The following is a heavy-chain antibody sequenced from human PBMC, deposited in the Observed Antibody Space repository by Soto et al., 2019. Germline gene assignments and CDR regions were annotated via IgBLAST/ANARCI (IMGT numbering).Heavy chain of an antibody. J-gene: IGHJ4*02. CDR3: ARDRVVVVAATLDY. Sequence: PGGSLRLSCAASGFTFSSYAMHWVRQAPGKGLEWVAVISYDGSNKYYADSVKGRFTISRDNSKNTLYLQMNSLRAEDTAVYYCARDRVVVVAATLDYWGQGTLVTSPQ. V-gene: IGHV3-30-3*01. CDR1: GFTFSSYA. D-gene: IGHD2-15*01. CDR2: ISYDGSNK.